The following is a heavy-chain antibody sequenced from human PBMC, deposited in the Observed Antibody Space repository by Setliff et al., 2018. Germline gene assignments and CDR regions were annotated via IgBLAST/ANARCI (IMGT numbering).Heavy chain of an antibody. D-gene: IGHD1-7*01. V-gene: IGHV3-21*01. Sequence: PGGSLRLSCAASGFSFRTFSMHWVRQAPGKGLEWVSSISSNSNYIYTADSLKGRLTVSRDNAKNSLYLQLDSLTADDTAVYYCARGSLSGTTYPSDYWGQGTLVTVSS. CDR2: ISSNSNYI. CDR1: GFSFRTFS. CDR3: ARGSLSGTTYPSDY. J-gene: IGHJ4*02.